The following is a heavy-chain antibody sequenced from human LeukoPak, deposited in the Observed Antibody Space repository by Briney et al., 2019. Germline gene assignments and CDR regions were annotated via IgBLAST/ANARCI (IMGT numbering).Heavy chain of an antibody. J-gene: IGHJ5*02. CDR3: ARDWDGRDSDRSGYYPRWFDP. Sequence: PSETLPLTCAVSGGSITRTNWWTWVRQPPGKGLERIGEVYHNGRTNYNPSLQSRITISVDKSKNQFSLNLTSVTAADTAIYYCARDWDGRDSDRSGYYPRWFDPWGQGALVTVSS. CDR2: VYHNGRT. CDR1: GGSITRTNW. D-gene: IGHD3-22*01. V-gene: IGHV4-4*02.